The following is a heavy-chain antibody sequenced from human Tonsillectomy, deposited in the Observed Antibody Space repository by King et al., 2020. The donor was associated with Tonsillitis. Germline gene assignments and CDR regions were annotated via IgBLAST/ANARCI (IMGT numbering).Heavy chain of an antibody. CDR1: GGSISSGGYY. V-gene: IGHV4-31*01. D-gene: IGHD3-22*01. Sequence: VQLQESGPGLVKPSQTLSLTCTVSGGSISSGGYYWSWIRQHPGKGLEWIGYIYYSGSTYYNPSLKCLVIISVDTSKNQFSLRLTSVTAADTAVYYCARGRNYYDMSGPPGDWFDPWGQGILVTVSS. CDR3: ARGRNYYDMSGPPGDWFDP. CDR2: IYYSGST. J-gene: IGHJ5*02.